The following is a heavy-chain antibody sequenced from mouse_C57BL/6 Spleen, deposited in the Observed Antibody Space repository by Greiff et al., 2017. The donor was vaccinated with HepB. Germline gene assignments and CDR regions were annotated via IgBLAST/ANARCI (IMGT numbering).Heavy chain of an antibody. CDR1: GYTFTSYW. CDR2: IDPNSGGT. D-gene: IGHD2-3*01. V-gene: IGHV1-72*01. J-gene: IGHJ4*01. Sequence: QVQLQQPGAELVKPGASVKLSCKASGYTFTSYWMHWVKQRPGRGLEWIGRIDPNSGGTKYNEKFKSKATLTVDKPSSTAYMQLSSLTSEDSAVYYYASEPSIYDGYYVGAMDYWGQGTSVTVSS. CDR3: ASEPSIYDGYYVGAMDY.